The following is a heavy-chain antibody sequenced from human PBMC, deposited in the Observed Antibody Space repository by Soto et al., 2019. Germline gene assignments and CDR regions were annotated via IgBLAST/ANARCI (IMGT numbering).Heavy chain of an antibody. J-gene: IGHJ4*02. Sequence: QITLKESGPTLVKPTQTLTLTCTFSGFSLSTSGVGVGWIRQPPGKALEWLALIYWDDDKRYSPSLKSRLTITTDTSNTRVVLTMTIMDPVDTATYYCAHLSLLLWFGELRGGTFDYWGQGTLVTVSS. V-gene: IGHV2-5*02. CDR3: AHLSLLLWFGELRGGTFDY. CDR1: GFSLSTSGVG. D-gene: IGHD3-10*01. CDR2: IYWDDDK.